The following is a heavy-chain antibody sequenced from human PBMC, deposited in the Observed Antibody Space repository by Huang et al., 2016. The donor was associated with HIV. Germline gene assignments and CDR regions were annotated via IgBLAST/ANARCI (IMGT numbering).Heavy chain of an antibody. J-gene: IGHJ4*02. V-gene: IGHV3-74*01. CDR2: INTDGSST. CDR3: ARGGYYDSSGYYQPDY. D-gene: IGHD3-22*01. CDR1: GFTFGSYW. Sequence: EVQLVESGGGLVQPGGSLRLSCAASGFTFGSYWMHWVRQAPGKGLVWVARINTDGSSTNDADSVQGRCTISRDNAKNTLYLQLSSLRAEDTAVYYCARGGYYDSSGYYQPDYWGQGTLVTVSS.